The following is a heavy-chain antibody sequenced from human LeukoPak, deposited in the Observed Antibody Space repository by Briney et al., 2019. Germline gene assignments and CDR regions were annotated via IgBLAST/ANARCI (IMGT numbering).Heavy chain of an antibody. CDR3: ARPGGSSWSQFDY. Sequence: GGSLRLSCAASGFSFSSYSMDWVRQAPGKGLGWVSYISGSSSSIYYAGSVKGRFTISRDNAKNSLYLQMNSLRDEDTAVYYCARPGGSSWSQFDYWGQGTLVTVSS. CDR2: ISGSSSSI. V-gene: IGHV3-48*02. D-gene: IGHD6-13*01. CDR1: GFSFSSYS. J-gene: IGHJ4*02.